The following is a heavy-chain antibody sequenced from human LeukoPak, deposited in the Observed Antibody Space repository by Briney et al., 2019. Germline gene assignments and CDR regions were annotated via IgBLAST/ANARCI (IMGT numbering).Heavy chain of an antibody. Sequence: GGSLRLSCTVSGFTFSRYAMSWVRQAPGKGLEWVAVISYDGSNKDYADSVKGRFTISRDNSKNTLYLQMNRLRAEDTAVYYCAKGDYYGSGKPYYFDYWGQGTLVTVSS. CDR2: ISYDGSNK. D-gene: IGHD3-10*01. J-gene: IGHJ4*02. V-gene: IGHV3-30*18. CDR1: GFTFSRYA. CDR3: AKGDYYGSGKPYYFDY.